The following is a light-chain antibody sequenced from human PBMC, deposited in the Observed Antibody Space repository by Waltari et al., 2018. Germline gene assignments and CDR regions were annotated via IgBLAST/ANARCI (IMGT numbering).Light chain of an antibody. J-gene: IGLJ3*02. Sequence: QSVLTQPPSASGTTGQRVTISCSGSSSNIGSNIVNWYQQVPGTTPKLLIYRNDQRHSGVPDRFSGSKSGTSATLAISGLRSEDEADYYCAAWDDSLNGRWEFGGGTKLTVL. CDR3: AAWDDSLNGRWE. V-gene: IGLV1-44*01. CDR1: SSNIGSNI. CDR2: RND.